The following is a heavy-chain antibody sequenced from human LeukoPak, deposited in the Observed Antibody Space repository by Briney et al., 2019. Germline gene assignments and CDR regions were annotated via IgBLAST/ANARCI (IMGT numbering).Heavy chain of an antibody. CDR1: GGSISSSSYY. CDR3: ARHPTIAAAGTFWFDP. V-gene: IGHV4-61*05. Sequence: SETLSLTCTVSGGSISSSSYYWGWIRQPPGKGLEWIGYIYYSGSTNYNPSLKSRVTISVDTSKNQFSLKLSSVTAADTAVYYCARHPTIAAAGTFWFDPWGQGTLVTVSS. CDR2: IYYSGST. J-gene: IGHJ5*02. D-gene: IGHD6-13*01.